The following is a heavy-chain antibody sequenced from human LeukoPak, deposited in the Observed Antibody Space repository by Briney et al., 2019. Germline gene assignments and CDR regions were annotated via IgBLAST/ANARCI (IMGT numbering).Heavy chain of an antibody. Sequence: GGSLTLSCAASGFTFSGYGMHWVRQAPGKGLEWVAIISYDGSHKYYADSVKGRFTISRTSSKNTPYLQMRTLKAEDTAVYYCAKDSCGGDRYSLDYWGQGTLVTVSS. V-gene: IGHV3-30*18. CDR1: GFTFSGYG. J-gene: IGHJ4*02. CDR3: AKDSCGGDRYSLDY. D-gene: IGHD2-21*02. CDR2: ISYDGSHK.